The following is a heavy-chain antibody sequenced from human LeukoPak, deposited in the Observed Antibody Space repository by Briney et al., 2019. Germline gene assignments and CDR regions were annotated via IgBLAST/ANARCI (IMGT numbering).Heavy chain of an antibody. Sequence: GRSLRLSCAASGFTFDDYAMHWVRQAPGKGLEWVASIKQDGSEKYYVDSVKGRFTISRDNAKNSLYLQMNSLRAEDTAVYYCARGGYCSSASCYLDYWGQGTLVTVSS. CDR3: ARGGYCSSASCYLDY. J-gene: IGHJ4*02. V-gene: IGHV3-7*01. CDR1: GFTFDDYA. D-gene: IGHD2-2*01. CDR2: IKQDGSEK.